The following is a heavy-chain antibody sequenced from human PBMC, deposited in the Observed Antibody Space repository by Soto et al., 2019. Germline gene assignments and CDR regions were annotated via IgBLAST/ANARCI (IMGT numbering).Heavy chain of an antibody. J-gene: IGHJ5*02. Sequence: ASVQVSCKASGYTFTSYYMHWVRQAPGQGLAWMGIINPSGGSTSYAHKFQGRVTMTRDTYTSTVYMELSSLRSEDTAVSLRARGRYYYDNSGYFNWFDPWGQGTLVTVSS. D-gene: IGHD3-22*01. CDR1: GYTFTSYY. CDR3: ARGRYYYDNSGYFNWFDP. CDR2: INPSGGST. V-gene: IGHV1-46*01.